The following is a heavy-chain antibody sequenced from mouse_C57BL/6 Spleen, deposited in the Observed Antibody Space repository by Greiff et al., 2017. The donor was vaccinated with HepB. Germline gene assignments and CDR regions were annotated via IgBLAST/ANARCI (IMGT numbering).Heavy chain of an antibody. CDR1: GFTFTDYY. V-gene: IGHV7-3*01. Sequence: EVKLMESGGGLVQPGGSLSLSCAASGFTFTDYYMSWVRQPPGKALEWLGFIRNKANGYTTEYSASVKGRFTISRDNSQSILYLQMNALRAEDSATYYCARSSLGPWFAYWGQGTLVTVSA. CDR3: ARSSLGPWFAY. J-gene: IGHJ3*01. CDR2: IRNKANGYTT. D-gene: IGHD4-1*01.